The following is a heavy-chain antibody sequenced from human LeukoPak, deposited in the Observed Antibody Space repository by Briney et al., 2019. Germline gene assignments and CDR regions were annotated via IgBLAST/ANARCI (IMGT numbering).Heavy chain of an antibody. CDR3: ALSRYDYVWGSYRYDY. CDR1: GFTLRSYW. CDR2: INSDGSST. Sequence: GGALRLSRATSGFTLRSYWMPWVRPAPGEGLVGVSRINSDGSSTSYADSVKGRFTISRDNAKNTLYLQMNSLRAEDTAVYYCALSRYDYVWGSYRYDYWGQGTLVTVSS. J-gene: IGHJ4*02. V-gene: IGHV3-74*01. D-gene: IGHD3-16*02.